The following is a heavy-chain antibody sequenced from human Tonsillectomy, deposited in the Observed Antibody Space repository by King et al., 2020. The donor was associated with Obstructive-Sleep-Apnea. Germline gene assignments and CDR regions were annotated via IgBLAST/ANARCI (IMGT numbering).Heavy chain of an antibody. CDR2: ISGSGGST. CDR3: AKSLSGWRPTAFDY. V-gene: IGHV3-23*04. D-gene: IGHD6-19*01. CDR1: GFTFSSYA. J-gene: IGHJ4*02. Sequence: VQLVESGGGLVQPGGSLRLSCAASGFTFSSYAMNWVRQAPGRGLEWVSGISGSGGSTYFPDSAKGRFTISRDNSRNTLYLQMNSLGAEDTALYYCAKSLSGWRPTAFDYWGQGTLVTVSS.